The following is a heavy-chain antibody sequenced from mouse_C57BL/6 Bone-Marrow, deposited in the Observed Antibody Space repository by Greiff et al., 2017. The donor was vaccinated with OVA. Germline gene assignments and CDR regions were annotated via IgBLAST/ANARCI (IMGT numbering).Heavy chain of an antibody. Sequence: QVQLQQSGPELVKPGASVKLSCKASGYAFTSYWMNWVKQRPGQGLEWIGRIYPGDGGTNYNGKFKGKATLTADKSSSTAYMQLSSLTSEDSAVYFCARDYYCSSDDEYGDFDVWGTGTTLTVSS. V-gene: IGHV1-82*01. CDR2: IYPGDGGT. CDR1: GYAFTSYW. CDR3: ARDYYCSSDDEYGDFDV. D-gene: IGHD1-1*01. J-gene: IGHJ1*03.